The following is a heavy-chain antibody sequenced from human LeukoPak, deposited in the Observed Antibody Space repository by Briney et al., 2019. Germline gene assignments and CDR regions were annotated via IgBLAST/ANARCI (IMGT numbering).Heavy chain of an antibody. CDR2: IKSKTDGGTT. CDR1: GFTFSNAW. V-gene: IGHV3-15*01. D-gene: IGHD3-22*01. J-gene: IGHJ1*01. CDR3: TTDLVSYYYDSSGYPL. Sequence: GSLRLSCAASGFTFSNAWMSWVRQAPGKGLEWVGRIKSKTDGGTTDYAAPVKGRFTISRDDSKNTLYLQMNSLKTEDTAVYYCTTDLVSYYYDSSGYPLWGQGTLVTVPS.